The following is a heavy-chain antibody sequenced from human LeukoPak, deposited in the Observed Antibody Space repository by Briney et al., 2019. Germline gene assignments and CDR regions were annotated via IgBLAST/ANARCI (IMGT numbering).Heavy chain of an antibody. D-gene: IGHD1-26*01. J-gene: IGHJ3*02. CDR2: ISAYNGNT. CDR1: GYTFTSYG. Sequence: ASVKVSCKASGYTFTSYGISWVQQAPGQGLERMRWISAYNGNTNYAQKLQGRVTMTTDTSTSTAYMELRSLRSDDTAVYYCARSSPWELAHAFDIWGQGTMVTVSS. V-gene: IGHV1-18*01. CDR3: ARSSPWELAHAFDI.